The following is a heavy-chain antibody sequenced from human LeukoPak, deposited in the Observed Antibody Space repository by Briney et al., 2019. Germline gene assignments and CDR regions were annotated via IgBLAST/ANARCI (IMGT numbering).Heavy chain of an antibody. D-gene: IGHD2-15*01. CDR2: INHSGST. CDR1: GGSFSGYY. Sequence: SETLSLTCAVYGGSFSGYYWSWIRQPPGKGLEWIGEINHSGSTNYNPSLKSRVTISVDTSKNQFSLKLSSVTAADTAVYYCARGNRCSGGSCYPDAFDIWGQGTMVTVSS. CDR3: ARGNRCSGGSCYPDAFDI. V-gene: IGHV4-34*01. J-gene: IGHJ3*02.